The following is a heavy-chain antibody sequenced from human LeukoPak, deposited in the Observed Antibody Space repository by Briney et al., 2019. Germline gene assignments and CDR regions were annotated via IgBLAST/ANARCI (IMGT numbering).Heavy chain of an antibody. CDR1: GGSFSGYY. V-gene: IGHV4-34*01. CDR3: ATSYCGGDCYSRTGDY. D-gene: IGHD2-21*02. CDR2: INHSGST. J-gene: IGHJ4*02. Sequence: SETLSLTCAVYGGSFSGYYWSWIRQPPGKGLEWIGEINHSGSTNYNPSLKSRVTISVDTSKNQFSLKLSSVTAADTAVYCCATSYCGGDCYSRTGDYWGQGTLVTVSS.